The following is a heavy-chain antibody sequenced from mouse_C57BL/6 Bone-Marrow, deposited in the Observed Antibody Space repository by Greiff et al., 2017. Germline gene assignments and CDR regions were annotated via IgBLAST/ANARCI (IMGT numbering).Heavy chain of an antibody. Sequence: DVQLVESGEGLVKPGGSLKLSCAASGFTFSSYAMSWVRQTPEKRLEWVAYISSGGDYIYYADTVKGRFTISRDNARNTLYLQMSSLKSEDTAMYYCTRDSDYDSPYYAMDYWGQGTSVTVSS. CDR3: TRDSDYDSPYYAMDY. D-gene: IGHD2-4*01. CDR2: ISSGGDYI. J-gene: IGHJ4*01. CDR1: GFTFSSYA. V-gene: IGHV5-9-1*02.